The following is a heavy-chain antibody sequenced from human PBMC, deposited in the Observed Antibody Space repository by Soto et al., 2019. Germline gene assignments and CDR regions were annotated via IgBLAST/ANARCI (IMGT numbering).Heavy chain of an antibody. J-gene: IGHJ4*02. CDR2: ISSRSRSI. CDR1: GFTFSSYS. V-gene: IGHV3-21*04. Sequence: GGSLRLSCAASGFTFSSYSMHWVRQAPGKGLEWVSSISSRSRSIYYADSQKGRFTISRDNTKNTLYLQMSNLRAEDTAVYYCAKEMPLSAGGSLAFDYFGQGNLLTISS. CDR3: AKEMPLSAGGSLAFDY. D-gene: IGHD6-13*01.